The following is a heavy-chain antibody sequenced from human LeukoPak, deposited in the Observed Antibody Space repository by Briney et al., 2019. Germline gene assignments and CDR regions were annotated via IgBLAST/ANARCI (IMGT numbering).Heavy chain of an antibody. Sequence: PSETLSLTCTVSGGSISSYYWSWIRQPAAKGLEWIGRIYTSGSTNYNPSLKSRVTMSVDTSKNQFSLKLSSVTAADTAVYYCAKEIGYYGSGSPGFDYWGQGTLVTVSS. CDR2: IYTSGST. D-gene: IGHD3-10*01. CDR1: GGSISSYY. V-gene: IGHV4-4*07. J-gene: IGHJ4*02. CDR3: AKEIGYYGSGSPGFDY.